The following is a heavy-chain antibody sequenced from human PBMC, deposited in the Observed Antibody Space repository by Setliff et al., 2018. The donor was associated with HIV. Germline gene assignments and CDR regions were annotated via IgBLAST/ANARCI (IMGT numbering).Heavy chain of an antibody. CDR2: IPSLGHYT. CDR3: AKDLNWGFDY. CDR1: GFTFGSHA. V-gene: IGHV3-23*01. Sequence: PGGSLRLSCRASGFTFGSHAMTWVRQAPGKGLEWVSSIPSLGHYTMYADSVKGWFTISRDNSENTLYLQMDILRVEDTAVYYCAKDLNWGFDYWGQGTLVTVSS. J-gene: IGHJ4*02. D-gene: IGHD7-27*01.